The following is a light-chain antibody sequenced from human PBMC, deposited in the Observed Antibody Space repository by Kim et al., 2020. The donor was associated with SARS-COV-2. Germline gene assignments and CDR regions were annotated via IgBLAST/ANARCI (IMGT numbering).Light chain of an antibody. V-gene: IGKV3-11*01. CDR3: QQRSNWPLT. J-gene: IGKJ4*01. CDR1: QTVSSY. CDR2: DAS. Sequence: LTPGERATLTRRASQTVSSYVAWYQQKPGQAPRLLIYDASNRATGIPARFSGSGSGTDFTLTINSLEPEDIAVYFCQQRSNWPLTFGGGTKVDIK.